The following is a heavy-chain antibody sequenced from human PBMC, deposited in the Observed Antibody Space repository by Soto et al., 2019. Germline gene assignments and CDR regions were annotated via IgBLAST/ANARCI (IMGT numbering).Heavy chain of an antibody. D-gene: IGHD5-18*01. CDR3: AREDSTYLKAFDA. Sequence: PSEILSLTCTVSGGSISSATYYWTWVRQHPGEGLGWIGCIHYSGSTYYNPSLKSRLTISVDTSKNQFSLKLSSVTVADTAVYFCAREDSTYLKAFDAWGQGTVVTVSS. J-gene: IGHJ3*01. CDR1: GGSISSATYY. V-gene: IGHV4-31*03. CDR2: IHYSGST.